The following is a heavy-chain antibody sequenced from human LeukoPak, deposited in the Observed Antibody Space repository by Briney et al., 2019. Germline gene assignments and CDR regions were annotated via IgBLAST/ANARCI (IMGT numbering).Heavy chain of an antibody. D-gene: IGHD7-27*01. CDR2: IYPRGST. V-gene: IGHV4-30-2*01. CDR3: ARFSPRAMGNYLDF. J-gene: IGHJ4*02. Sequence: SQTLSLTCAVSGGSINSGSYSWSWIRQPPGKGLEWIGYIYPRGSTYYNPSLKSRVILSLDKSANQFSLNLSSVTAADTAVYYCARFSPRAMGNYLDFWGQGTLVTVSS. CDR1: GGSINSGSYS.